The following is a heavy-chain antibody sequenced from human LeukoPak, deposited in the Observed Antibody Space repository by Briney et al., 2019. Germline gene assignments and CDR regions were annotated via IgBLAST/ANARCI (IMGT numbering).Heavy chain of an antibody. J-gene: IGHJ3*02. CDR2: ISYDGTNK. CDR1: GFTFSNYG. V-gene: IGHV3-30*18. Sequence: PGRSLRLSCAASGFTFSNYGMHWVRQAPGKGLEWVTLISYDGTNKYYADSVKGRFTISRDNSKNTLYLQMNSLRAEDTAVYYCAKDFRDAFDIWGQGTMVTVSS. CDR3: AKDFRDAFDI.